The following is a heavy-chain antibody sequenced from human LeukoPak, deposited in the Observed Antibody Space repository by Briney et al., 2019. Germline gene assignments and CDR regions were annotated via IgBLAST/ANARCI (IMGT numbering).Heavy chain of an antibody. CDR2: INPNSGGT. V-gene: IGHV1-2*02. D-gene: IGHD6-13*01. J-gene: IGHJ5*02. CDR1: GYTFTGYY. Sequence: ASVKVSCKASGYTFTGYYMHWVRQAPGQGLEWMGWINPNSGGTNYAQKFQGRVTMTRDTSISTAYMELSRLRSDDAAVYYRARGLRRAAAGTNNWFDPWGQGTLVTVSS. CDR3: ARGLRRAAAGTNNWFDP.